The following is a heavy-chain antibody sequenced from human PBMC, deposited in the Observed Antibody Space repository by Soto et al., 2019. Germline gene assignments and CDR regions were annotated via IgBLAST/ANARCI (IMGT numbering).Heavy chain of an antibody. CDR1: DFTFSNYG. CDR3: AKDSRHTGTTSPRDP. V-gene: IGHV3-30*18. CDR2: ISHDGSNR. Sequence: QMQLVESGGGVVQPGRALRLSCAASDFTFSNYGMHWVRQAPGKGLEWVGVISHDGSNRYYADSVRGRFTISRDNSQNTLYLQLNSLRVEDSAIYYCAKDSRHTGTTSPRDPWGQGTLVTVSS. D-gene: IGHD1-1*01. J-gene: IGHJ5*02.